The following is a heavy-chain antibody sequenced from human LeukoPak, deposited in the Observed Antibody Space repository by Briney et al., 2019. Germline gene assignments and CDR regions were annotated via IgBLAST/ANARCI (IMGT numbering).Heavy chain of an antibody. V-gene: IGHV1-8*01. CDR1: GYTFINYD. CDR3: ARGPALHKNWVGGRWFDP. Sequence: ASVKVSCKASGYTFINYDNNWVRQATGQGLEWMGWMNPKTGNTGYAQNFQGRVTMNRDTSESTAYMELSSLRSEDTAMYYCARGPALHKNWVGGRWFDPWGQGTLVTVSS. J-gene: IGHJ5*02. D-gene: IGHD3-16*01. CDR2: MNPKTGNT.